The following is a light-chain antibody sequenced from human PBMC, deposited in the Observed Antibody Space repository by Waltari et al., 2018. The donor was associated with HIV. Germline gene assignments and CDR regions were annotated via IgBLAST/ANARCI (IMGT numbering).Light chain of an antibody. CDR1: SSDVGGYNY. CDR2: EVF. Sequence: QSALTQPASVSGSPGQSITISCTGTSSDVGGYNYVSWYRHHPGKAPELRIYEVFNRPSGVSNRFSGSKSDNTASLTISGLQADDEADYYCSSYTSRNTVVFGGGTKVTVL. J-gene: IGLJ2*01. V-gene: IGLV2-14*01. CDR3: SSYTSRNTVV.